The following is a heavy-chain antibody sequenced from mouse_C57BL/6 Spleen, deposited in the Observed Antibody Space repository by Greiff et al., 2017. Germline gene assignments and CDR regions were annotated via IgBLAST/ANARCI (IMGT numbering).Heavy chain of an antibody. CDR2: IHPNSGST. J-gene: IGHJ2*01. CDR1: GYTFTSYW. D-gene: IGHD2-2*01. V-gene: IGHV1-64*01. CDR3: ARGGYQSLFDY. Sequence: VKLQQPGAELVKPGASVKLSCKASGYTFTSYWMHWVKQRPGQGLEWIGMIHPNSGSTNYNEKFKSKATLTVDKSSSTAYMQLSSLTSEDSAVYYCARGGYQSLFDYWGQGTTLTVSS.